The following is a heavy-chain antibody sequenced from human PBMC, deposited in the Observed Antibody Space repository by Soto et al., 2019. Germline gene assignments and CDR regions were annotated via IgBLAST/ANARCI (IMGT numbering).Heavy chain of an antibody. Sequence: GGSLRLSCAASGFTFSSFAMSWVRQAPGKGLEWVSAISGSGGSTYYADSVKGRFTISRDNSKNTLYLQMSSLRAEDRAVYYCAREVQGDYFDYWGQGTLVTVSS. V-gene: IGHV3-23*01. CDR3: AREVQGDYFDY. J-gene: IGHJ4*02. CDR2: ISGSGGST. CDR1: GFTFSSFA.